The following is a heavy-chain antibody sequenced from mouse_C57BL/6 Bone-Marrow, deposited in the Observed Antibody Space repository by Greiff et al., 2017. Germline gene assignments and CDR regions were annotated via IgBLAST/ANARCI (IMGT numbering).Heavy chain of an antibody. Sequence: EVKLMESGGDLVKPGGSLKLSCAASGFTFSSYGMSWVRQTPDKRLEWVATISSGGSYTYYPDSVKGRFTISRDNAKNTLYLQMSSLKSEDTAMYYCARHQYYYGSSYDYWGQGTTLTVSS. V-gene: IGHV5-6*01. CDR3: ARHQYYYGSSYDY. CDR2: ISSGGSYT. J-gene: IGHJ2*01. D-gene: IGHD1-1*01. CDR1: GFTFSSYG.